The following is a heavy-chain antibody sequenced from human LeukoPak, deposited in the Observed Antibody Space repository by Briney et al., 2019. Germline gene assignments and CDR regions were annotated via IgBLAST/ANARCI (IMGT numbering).Heavy chain of an antibody. CDR1: GGSISSYY. CDR3: ARERDVWFGELWGFDP. V-gene: IGHV4-59*01. Sequence: PSETLSLTCTVSGGSISSYYWSWIRQPPGKGLEWIGYIYYSGGTNYNPSLKSRVTISVDTSKNQFSLKLSSVTAADTAVYYCARERDVWFGELWGFDPWGQGTLVTVSS. CDR2: IYYSGGT. D-gene: IGHD3-10*01. J-gene: IGHJ5*02.